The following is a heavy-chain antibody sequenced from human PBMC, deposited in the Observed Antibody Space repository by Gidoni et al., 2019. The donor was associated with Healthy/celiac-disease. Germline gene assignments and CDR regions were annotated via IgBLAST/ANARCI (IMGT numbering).Heavy chain of an antibody. CDR2: IYYSGST. J-gene: IGHJ4*02. V-gene: IGHV4-39*02. D-gene: IGHD1-20*01. CDR3: AIDNWSS. Sequence: RSIYYSGSTYYNPSLKSRVTISVDTSKNQFSRQMGSVTAADTAVYYCAIDNWSSWGQGTLVTVSS.